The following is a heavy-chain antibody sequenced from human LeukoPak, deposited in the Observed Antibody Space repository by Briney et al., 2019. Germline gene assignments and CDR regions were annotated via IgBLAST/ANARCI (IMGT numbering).Heavy chain of an antibody. CDR3: ARDGDTVLTRGYYYYMDV. D-gene: IGHD4-23*01. CDR1: GFTFSNYW. Sequence: GGSLRLSCAASGFTFSNYWMSWVRQAPGKGLEWVANIKQDGSETYYVDSVEGRFTISRDNAKNSLYLQMNSLRAEDTALYYCARDGDTVLTRGYYYYMDVWGKGTTVTVSS. J-gene: IGHJ6*03. V-gene: IGHV3-7*01. CDR2: IKQDGSET.